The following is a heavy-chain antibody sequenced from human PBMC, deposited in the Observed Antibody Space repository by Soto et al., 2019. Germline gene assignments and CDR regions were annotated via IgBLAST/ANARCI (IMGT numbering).Heavy chain of an antibody. CDR3: AREGHYYYGSQNYSPGNYAMDV. J-gene: IGHJ6*02. CDR2: ISSTSTTI. CDR1: GFTFSSYS. D-gene: IGHD3-10*01. V-gene: IGHV3-48*02. Sequence: DVQLVQAGGGLIQPGGSLRLSCSASGFTFSSYSMNWVRQAPGKGLEWISYISSTSTTIYYADSVEGRFTISRDNAKTSLYLQMNSLRHDDTAVYYCAREGHYYYGSQNYSPGNYAMDVWGQGTTVTVSS.